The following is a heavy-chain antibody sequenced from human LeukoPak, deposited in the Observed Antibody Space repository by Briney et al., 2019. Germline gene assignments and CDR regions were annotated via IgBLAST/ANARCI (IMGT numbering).Heavy chain of an antibody. J-gene: IGHJ4*02. CDR2: IYPGDSDI. CDR1: GYSFTTYS. CDR3: ARQVDIAVAGYDY. D-gene: IGHD6-13*01. V-gene: IGHV5-51*01. Sequence: GESLKISCKASGYSFTTYSIGWLRQMPGKGLQWMGIIYPGDSDITYSPSFQGQVTISADKSISTAYLQWSSLKASDTAMYYCARQVDIAVAGYDYWGQGTLITVSS.